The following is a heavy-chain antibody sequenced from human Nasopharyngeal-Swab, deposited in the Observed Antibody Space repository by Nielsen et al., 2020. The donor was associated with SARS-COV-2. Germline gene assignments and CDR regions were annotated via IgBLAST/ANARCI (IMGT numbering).Heavy chain of an antibody. Sequence: SVKVSCKASGGTFSSYAISWVRQAPGQGLEWMGRIIPILGIANYAQKSQGRVTITADKSTSTAYMELSSLRSEDTAVYYCARVEPYSSGSYYYYGMDVWGQGTTVTGAS. V-gene: IGHV1-69*04. CDR1: GGTFSSYA. CDR3: ARVEPYSSGSYYYYGMDV. J-gene: IGHJ6*02. D-gene: IGHD6-19*01. CDR2: IIPILGIA.